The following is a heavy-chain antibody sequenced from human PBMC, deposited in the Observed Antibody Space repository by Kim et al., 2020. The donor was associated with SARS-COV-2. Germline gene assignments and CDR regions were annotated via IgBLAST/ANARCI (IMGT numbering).Heavy chain of an antibody. D-gene: IGHD3-22*01. CDR3: AAFRPVPLPGPLSDRYYYDSSGYYLRDYYYGMDV. CDR2: IVVGSGNT. J-gene: IGHJ6*02. Sequence: SVKVSCKASGFIFTSSAVQWVRQARGQRLEWIGWIVVGSGNTSYAQKFQERVTITRDMSTSTAYMELSSLRSEDTAVYYCAAFRPVPLPGPLSDRYYYDSSGYYLRDYYYGMDVWGQGTTVTVSS. CDR1: GFIFTSSA. V-gene: IGHV1-58*01.